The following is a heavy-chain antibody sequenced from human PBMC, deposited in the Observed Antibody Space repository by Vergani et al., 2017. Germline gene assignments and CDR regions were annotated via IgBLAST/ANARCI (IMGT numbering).Heavy chain of an antibody. CDR3: ARHISVVRPSSMTACDY. V-gene: IGHV4-39*01. CDR2: VFYGGRT. J-gene: IGHJ4*02. CDR1: GGSISTSSYA. Sequence: QLQLQESGPGLVKPSETLSLSCTVSGGSISTSSYAWGWIRQPPGKTLEWIGTVFYGGRTSYNPSLKSRVTLSLDTSKKQISLHLTSVTAADTAVYYCARHISVVRPSSMTACDYWGQGTLVTVSS. D-gene: IGHD2-21*01.